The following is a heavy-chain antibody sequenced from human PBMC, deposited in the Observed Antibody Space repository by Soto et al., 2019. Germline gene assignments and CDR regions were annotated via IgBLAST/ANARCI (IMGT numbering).Heavy chain of an antibody. CDR3: ARTPFDL. CDR1: GFAFSNYW. CDR2: INSDGSST. Sequence: HPGGSLRLSCVASGFAFSNYWIHWVRQAPGKGLMWVSRINSDGSSTTYADSVKGRFTISRDNAKNTLYLQMNSLRADDTATYYCARTPFDLWGRGTLVTVSS. D-gene: IGHD2-15*01. V-gene: IGHV3-74*01. J-gene: IGHJ2*01.